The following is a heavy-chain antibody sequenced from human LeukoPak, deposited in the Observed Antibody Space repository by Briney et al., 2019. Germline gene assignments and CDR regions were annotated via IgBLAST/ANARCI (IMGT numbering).Heavy chain of an antibody. CDR1: GFTFSSYG. CDR2: ISYDGSNK. V-gene: IGHV3-30*18. Sequence: GGSLRLSCAASGFTFSSYGMHWVRQAPGKGLEWVAVISYDGSNKYYADSVKGRFTISRDNSKNTRYLQMNSLRAEDTAVYYCAKVQYYYDSSGYYFDYWGQGTLVTVSS. J-gene: IGHJ4*02. D-gene: IGHD3-22*01. CDR3: AKVQYYYDSSGYYFDY.